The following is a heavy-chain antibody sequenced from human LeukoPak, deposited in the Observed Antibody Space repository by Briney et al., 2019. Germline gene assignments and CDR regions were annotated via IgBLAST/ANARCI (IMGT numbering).Heavy chain of an antibody. CDR1: GFTFSSYA. V-gene: IGHV3-23*01. CDR3: AKDAPSNYDILTGYYFSPHAFDI. D-gene: IGHD3-9*01. CDR2: ISGSGGST. Sequence: PGGSLRLSCAASGFTFSSYAMSWVRQAPGKGLEWVSAISGSGGSTYYAHSVKGRFTISRDNSKNTLYLQMNSLRAEDTAVYYCAKDAPSNYDILTGYYFSPHAFDIWGQGTMVTVSS. J-gene: IGHJ3*02.